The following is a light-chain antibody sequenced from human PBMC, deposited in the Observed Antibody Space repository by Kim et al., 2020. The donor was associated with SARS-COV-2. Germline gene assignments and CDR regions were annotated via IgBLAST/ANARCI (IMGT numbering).Light chain of an antibody. CDR1: QSISSS. V-gene: IGKV1-5*03. CDR3: QQYKSYSWT. CDR2: KAS. Sequence: ASVGDRLTITCRASQSISSSLAWYQQKPGKAPKLLIYKASTLESGVPSRFSVSGSGTQFTLTISSLQPDDFATYYCQQYKSYSWTFGQGTKVDIK. J-gene: IGKJ1*01.